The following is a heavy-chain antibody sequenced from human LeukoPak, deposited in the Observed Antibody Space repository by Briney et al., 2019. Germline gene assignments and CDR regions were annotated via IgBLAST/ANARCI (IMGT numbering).Heavy chain of an antibody. D-gene: IGHD3-3*01. CDR3: ARGPLRFLGGIDY. Sequence: GASVKVSCKDSGGTFSSYVISWVRQAPGQGLEWMGGIIPIFGTANYAQNFQGRVTITADDSTSTAYMALSTLRSEDTAVYYCARGPLRFLGGIDYWGQGTLVTVSS. CDR2: IIPIFGTA. J-gene: IGHJ4*02. CDR1: GGTFSSYV. V-gene: IGHV1-69*13.